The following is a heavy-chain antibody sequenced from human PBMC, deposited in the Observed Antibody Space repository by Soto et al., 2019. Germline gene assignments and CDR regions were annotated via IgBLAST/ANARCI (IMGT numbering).Heavy chain of an antibody. V-gene: IGHV3-23*01. CDR2: ISGSGGST. CDR1: GFTFSSYA. Sequence: GGSLRLSCAASGFTFSSYAMSWVRQAPGKGLEWVSAISGSGGSTYYADSVKGRFTISRDNSKNALYLQMTSLRAKERALYYFSIQFTVTSYYGMDVWGPKTTATVSS. J-gene: IGHJ6*02. D-gene: IGHD4-4*01. CDR3: SIQFTVTSYYGMDV.